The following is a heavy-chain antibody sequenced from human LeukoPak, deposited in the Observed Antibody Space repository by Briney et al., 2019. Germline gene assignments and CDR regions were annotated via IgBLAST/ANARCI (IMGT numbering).Heavy chain of an antibody. CDR3: ARDRNQNEWPQYYYYMDV. CDR2: INPNSGGT. J-gene: IGHJ6*03. CDR1: GYPFTRYA. Sequence: GASVKVSCKASGYPFTRYAMNWVRQVPGQGLEWMGWINPNSGGTNYAQKFQGRVTMTRDTSISTAYMELSRLRSDDTAVYYCARDRNQNEWPQYYYYMDVWGKGTTVTVSS. V-gene: IGHV1-2*02. D-gene: IGHD3-3*01.